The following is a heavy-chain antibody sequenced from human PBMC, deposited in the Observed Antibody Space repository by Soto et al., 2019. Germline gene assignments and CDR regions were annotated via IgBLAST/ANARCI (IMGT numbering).Heavy chain of an antibody. J-gene: IGHJ4*02. D-gene: IGHD6-13*01. Sequence: EVQLLESGGGLVQPGGSLRLSCTASGFTFSSHAMTWVSQAPGKGLEWVSGLSDSGGSIYYADSVKGRFTIFRDNYMNTLYLQMNTRRAEDKAVYYCAKVSSSWYAGFFDLWGQGTLVTVSS. V-gene: IGHV3-23*01. CDR2: LSDSGGSI. CDR3: AKVSSSWYAGFFDL. CDR1: GFTFSSHA.